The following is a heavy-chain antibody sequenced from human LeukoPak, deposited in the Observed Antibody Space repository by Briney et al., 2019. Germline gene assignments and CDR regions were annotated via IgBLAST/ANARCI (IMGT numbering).Heavy chain of an antibody. CDR1: GGSISSSSYY. CDR3: ARHMRAAAGTQPEFDY. CDR2: IYYSGST. V-gene: IGHV4-39*01. J-gene: IGHJ4*02. D-gene: IGHD6-13*01. Sequence: PSETLSLTCTVSGGSISSSSYYWGWIRQPPGKGLERIGSIYYSGSTYYNPSLKSRVTISVDTSKNQFSLKLSSVTAADTAVYYCARHMRAAAGTQPEFDYWGQGTLVTVSS.